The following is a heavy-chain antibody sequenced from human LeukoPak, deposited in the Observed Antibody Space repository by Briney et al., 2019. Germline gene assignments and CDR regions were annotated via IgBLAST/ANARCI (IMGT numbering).Heavy chain of an antibody. J-gene: IGHJ4*02. CDR1: GGSISSYY. CDR3: ARGYSLGV. CDR2: IYYSGST. V-gene: IGHV4-59*12. D-gene: IGHD5-18*01. Sequence: SETLSLTCTVSGGSISSYYWSWIRQPPGKGLEWIGYIYYSGSTNYNPSLKSRVTISVDTSKNQFSLKLSSVTAADTAVYYCARGYSLGVWGQGTLVTVSS.